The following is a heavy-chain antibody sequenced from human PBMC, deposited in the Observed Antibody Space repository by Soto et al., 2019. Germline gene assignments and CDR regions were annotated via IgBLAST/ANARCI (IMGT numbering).Heavy chain of an antibody. Sequence: PGGSLRLSCVASRINFNSARMSWVPQAPGKGLEWLGLIKSKAHGETVDYAGAVRGRISISRDDSKKTAYLQMNSLESEDTAVYYCSRDDSDWFFNWGRGTLVTVSS. CDR1: RINFNSAR. D-gene: IGHD3-9*01. CDR3: SRDDSDWFFN. V-gene: IGHV3-15*01. J-gene: IGHJ4*02. CDR2: IKSKAHGETV.